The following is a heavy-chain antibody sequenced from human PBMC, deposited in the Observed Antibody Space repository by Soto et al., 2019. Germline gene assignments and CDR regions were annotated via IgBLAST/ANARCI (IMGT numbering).Heavy chain of an antibody. CDR1: GGSISSGNW. CDR2: IYHSGST. D-gene: IGHD6-13*01. CDR3: LGLAAGTKYYGMDV. V-gene: IGHV4-4*02. Sequence: TLSLTCSVSGGSISSGNWWSWVRQPPGKGLEWIGEIYHSGSTNYNPSLKSRVTISVDKSKNQFSLKLSSVTAADTAVYYCLGLAAGTKYYGMDVWGQGTTVTVSS. J-gene: IGHJ6*02.